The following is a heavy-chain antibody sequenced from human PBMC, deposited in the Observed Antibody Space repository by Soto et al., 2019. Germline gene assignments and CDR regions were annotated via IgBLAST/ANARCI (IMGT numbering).Heavy chain of an antibody. CDR2: ISGSGGST. CDR3: AKHPVLRFLGCLFAYYFAY. Sequence: VQLSESGGGLVQPGGSLRLSCAASGFTFSSYAMSWVRQAPGKGLEWVSAISGSGGSTYYADSVKGRFTISRDNSKTTLYLKRNSLRAGDTAVYYCAKHPVLRFLGCLFAYYFAYGGKGPRVPVPS. CDR1: GFTFSSYA. V-gene: IGHV3-23*01. J-gene: IGHJ4*02. D-gene: IGHD3-3*01.